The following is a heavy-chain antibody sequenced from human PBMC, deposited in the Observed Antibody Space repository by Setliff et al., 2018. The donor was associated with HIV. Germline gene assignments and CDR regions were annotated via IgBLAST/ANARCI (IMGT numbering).Heavy chain of an antibody. V-gene: IGHV4-4*08. Sequence: PSETLSLTCAVSSESIVSYYWNWIRQPPGRGLEWIGYIHTSGRTKYNPSLKSRLTILVDTSKKQFPLRLTSVTAADAAVYYCSRAAYDAVDWLDPWGQGTLVTVSS. CDR1: SESIVSYY. J-gene: IGHJ5*02. CDR3: SRAAYDAVDWLDP. D-gene: IGHD1-1*01. CDR2: IHTSGRT.